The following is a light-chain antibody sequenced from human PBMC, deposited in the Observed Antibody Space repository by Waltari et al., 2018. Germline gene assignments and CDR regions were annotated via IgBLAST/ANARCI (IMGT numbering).Light chain of an antibody. CDR3: QQYNSYSLLT. CDR1: QSISNW. Sequence: DIQMTQSPSTLSASAGDRVTITCRASQSISNWLAWYQQKPGKAPKLLLYKASTLESGVPSRFNGSGSGTEFTLTISSLQPDDFATYYCQQYNSYSLLTFGGGTKVEIK. V-gene: IGKV1-5*03. CDR2: KAS. J-gene: IGKJ4*01.